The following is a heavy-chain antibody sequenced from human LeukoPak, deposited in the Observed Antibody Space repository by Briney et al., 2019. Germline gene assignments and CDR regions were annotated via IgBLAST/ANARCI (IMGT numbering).Heavy chain of an antibody. D-gene: IGHD2-15*01. CDR1: GFSYSGYY. Sequence: GGSLRLSCAASGFSYSGYYMTWIRQAPGKGLEWVSHISSSGTTIHYADSMKGRITISRDNAKNSLFLQMNSLRAEDTAVYYCARARWVAATKYYFDYWGQGTLVTVSS. J-gene: IGHJ4*02. V-gene: IGHV3-11*01. CDR3: ARARWVAATKYYFDY. CDR2: ISSSGTTI.